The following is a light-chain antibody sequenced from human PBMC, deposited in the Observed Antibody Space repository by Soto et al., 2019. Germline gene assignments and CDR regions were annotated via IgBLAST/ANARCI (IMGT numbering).Light chain of an antibody. CDR1: QSLVSSDENTF. V-gene: IGKV2-30*01. CDR3: MQGALWPYT. Sequence: VMTQSPVSLPVTLGQPASISCRSIQSLVSSDENTFLSWYHQRPGQFPRRLIYKVSNRDSGVPDRFSGSGSGTDFTLKISRVEAEDLGVYYCMQGALWPYTFGQGTKVDIK. CDR2: KVS. J-gene: IGKJ2*01.